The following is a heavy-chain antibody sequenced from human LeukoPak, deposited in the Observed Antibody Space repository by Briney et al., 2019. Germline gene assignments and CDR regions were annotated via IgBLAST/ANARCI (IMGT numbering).Heavy chain of an antibody. V-gene: IGHV3-23*01. D-gene: IGHD3-22*01. CDR1: GFPFSRYP. J-gene: IGHJ5*02. CDR3: AKGDSGYYYDSSGYLNWFGP. Sequence: QPGGSLGLSCAASGFPFSRYPMSWVRQAPGKGLEGVSDLCDCGGSTHYGDSVKGRFTISRDNSKNTLSLQMNSLRAEDTAVYYCAKGDSGYYYDSSGYLNWFGPWGQGTLVTVSS. CDR2: LCDCGGST.